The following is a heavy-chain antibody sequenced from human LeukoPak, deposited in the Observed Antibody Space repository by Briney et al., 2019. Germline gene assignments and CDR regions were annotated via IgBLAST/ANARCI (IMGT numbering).Heavy chain of an antibody. J-gene: IGHJ4*02. CDR3: ARVGASKIDY. D-gene: IGHD1-26*01. CDR1: GFTFSSYS. CDR2: ISSSSSYI. Sequence: GGSLRLSCAASGFTFSSYSMNWVRQAPGKGLEWVSSISSSSSYIYYADSVKGRFTISRDNAKNSLYLQMNSLRAEDKYLYYCARVGASKIDYWGQGTLVTVSS. V-gene: IGHV3-21*01.